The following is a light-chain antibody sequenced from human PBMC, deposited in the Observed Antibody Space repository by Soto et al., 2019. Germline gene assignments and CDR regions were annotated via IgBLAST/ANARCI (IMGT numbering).Light chain of an antibody. CDR1: QGISSF. CDR2: DAS. CDR3: QQRGNWPLT. J-gene: IGKJ4*01. Sequence: EIVLTQSPATLSLSPGDRATLSCRASQGISSFLAWYQHKPGQSPRLLLYDASNRATGIPARFSGSGSGTDFTLTISSLEPEDFAVYYCQQRGNWPLTFGGGTKVEIK. V-gene: IGKV3-11*01.